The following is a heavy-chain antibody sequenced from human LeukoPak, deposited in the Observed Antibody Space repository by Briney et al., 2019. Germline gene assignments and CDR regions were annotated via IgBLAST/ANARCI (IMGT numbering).Heavy chain of an antibody. CDR3: ARALGNGDPSIDY. CDR1: GNTFTGHC. V-gene: IGHV1-2*02. CDR2: SNPESGGA. Sequence: GASVKVSCKVSGNTFTGHCMHWVRQAPGQGLEWVGWSNPESGGAKYAQKFQGRVTMTRDTSISTAYMDLSRLRSDDTAVYYCARALGNGDPSIDYWGQGTLVTVSS. D-gene: IGHD4-17*01. J-gene: IGHJ4*02.